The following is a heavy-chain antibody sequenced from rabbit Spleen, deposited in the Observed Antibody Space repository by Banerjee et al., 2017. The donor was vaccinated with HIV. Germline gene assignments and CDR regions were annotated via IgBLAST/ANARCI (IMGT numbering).Heavy chain of an antibody. CDR3: ARDPANDGRKL. D-gene: IGHD2-1*01. V-gene: IGHV1S45*01. Sequence: QEQLVESGGGLVQPEGSLTLTCTASGFSFSSSYWICWVRQAPGKGLEWIACIYTGGSAYTYYASWAKGRFTISKTSSTTVTLQMTSLTAADTATYFCARDPANDGRKLWGPGTLVTVS. CDR2: IYTGGSAYT. J-gene: IGHJ4*01. CDR1: GFSFSSSYW.